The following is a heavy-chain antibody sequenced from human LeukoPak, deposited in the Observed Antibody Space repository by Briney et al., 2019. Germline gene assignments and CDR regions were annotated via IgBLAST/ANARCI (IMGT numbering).Heavy chain of an antibody. CDR2: IIPIFGTA. CDR3: ARATYYYDSSTPFDP. V-gene: IGHV1-69*13. D-gene: IGHD3-22*01. J-gene: IGHJ5*02. CDR1: GGTFSSYA. Sequence: SVKVSCKASGGTFSSYAISWVRQAPGQGLEWMGGIIPIFGTANYAQKFQGRVTITADGSTSTAYMELSSLRSEDTAVYYCARATYYYDSSTPFDPWGQGTLVTVSS.